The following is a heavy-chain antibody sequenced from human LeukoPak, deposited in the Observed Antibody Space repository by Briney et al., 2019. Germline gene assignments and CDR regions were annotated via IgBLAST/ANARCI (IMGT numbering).Heavy chain of an antibody. CDR1: GFSLTTYA. CDR3: AKGRWGLTINNFDI. CDR2: INDRGDST. D-gene: IGHD3-9*01. Sequence: GGSLRLSCAASGFSLTTYAMGWVRQAPGKGLEWVSVINDRGDSTYYADSVKGRFTISRDSSKNTLCLQMNSLRGEDTAVYYCAKGRWGLTINNFDIWGQGTMVTVSS. J-gene: IGHJ3*02. V-gene: IGHV3-23*01.